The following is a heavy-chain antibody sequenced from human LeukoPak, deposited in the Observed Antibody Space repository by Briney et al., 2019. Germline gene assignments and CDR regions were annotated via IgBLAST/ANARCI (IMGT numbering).Heavy chain of an antibody. D-gene: IGHD3-22*01. V-gene: IGHV4-4*07. CDR2: IYTSGST. Sequence: SETLSLTRTVSGGSLSSYYWSWIRQPAGKGLEWIGRIYTSGSTNYNPSLKSRVTMSVDTSKNQFSLKLSSVTAADTAVYYCARWYGYDSSGYSFDYWGQGTLVTVSS. J-gene: IGHJ4*02. CDR1: GGSLSSYY. CDR3: ARWYGYDSSGYSFDY.